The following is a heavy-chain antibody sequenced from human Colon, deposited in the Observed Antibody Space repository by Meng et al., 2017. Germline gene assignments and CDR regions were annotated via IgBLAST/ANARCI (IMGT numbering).Heavy chain of an antibody. Sequence: GGSLRLSCAASGSTFSSYAMSWVRQAPGKGLEWVSAISGSGGSTYYADSVKGRFTISRDNSKNTLYLQMNSLRAEDTAVYYCAKMHPPYCGGDCYPFDYWGQGTLVTVSS. CDR2: ISGSGGST. J-gene: IGHJ4*02. D-gene: IGHD2-21*02. V-gene: IGHV3-23*01. CDR3: AKMHPPYCGGDCYPFDY. CDR1: GSTFSSYA.